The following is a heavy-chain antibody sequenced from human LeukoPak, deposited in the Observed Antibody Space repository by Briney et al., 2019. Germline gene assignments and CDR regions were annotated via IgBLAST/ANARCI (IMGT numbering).Heavy chain of an antibody. D-gene: IGHD3-10*01. Sequence: GGSLRLSCAASGFTFSSYAMSWVRQAPGKGLEWVSAITVSGGSTYYADSVKGRFTFSRDNSKNTLYLQMNSLRAEDTAVYYCAKLPRAIVRGVIYGMDVWGQGTTVTVSS. V-gene: IGHV3-23*01. CDR2: ITVSGGST. CDR1: GFTFSSYA. J-gene: IGHJ6*02. CDR3: AKLPRAIVRGVIYGMDV.